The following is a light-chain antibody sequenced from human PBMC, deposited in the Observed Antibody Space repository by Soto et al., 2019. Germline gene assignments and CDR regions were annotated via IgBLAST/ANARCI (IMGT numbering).Light chain of an antibody. Sequence: QSVLTQPASVSGSPGQSITISCTGTSSDVGGYNYVSWYQQHPGKAPKLMIYDVSNRPSGVSNRVSGSKSGNTAPLTISGPQAEDEADYYCSSYTSGSTLVVFGGGTKLTVL. CDR1: SSDVGGYNY. CDR2: DVS. CDR3: SSYTSGSTLVV. J-gene: IGLJ2*01. V-gene: IGLV2-14*01.